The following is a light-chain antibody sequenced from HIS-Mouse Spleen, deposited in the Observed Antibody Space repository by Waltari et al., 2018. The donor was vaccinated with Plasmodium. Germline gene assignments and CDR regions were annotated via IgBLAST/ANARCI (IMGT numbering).Light chain of an antibody. CDR3: QQYYSTPLT. CDR1: QSVLYSSNNQNY. V-gene: IGKV4-1*01. CDR2: WAS. J-gene: IGKJ4*01. Sequence: DIVMTQSPDSLAVSLGERATINCKSSQSVLYSSNNQNYLTWDQQKPGQPPKLLIYWASTRESGVPARFSGSGSGTDFTLTISSLQAEDVAVYYCQQYYSTPLTFGGGTKVEIK.